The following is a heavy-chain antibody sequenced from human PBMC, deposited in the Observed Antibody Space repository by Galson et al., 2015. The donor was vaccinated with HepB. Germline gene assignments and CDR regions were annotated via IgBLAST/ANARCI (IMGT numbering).Heavy chain of an antibody. D-gene: IGHD4-23*01. CDR1: GGTFSSYA. Sequence: SVKVSCKASGGTFSSYAISWVRQAPGQGLEWMGLINPSGGSTNSAQKFQGRVTVTRDTSTNTVYMELSSLRSEDTAVYYCARGDYGGNLDYWGQGTLVTVSS. CDR2: INPSGGST. J-gene: IGHJ4*02. CDR3: ARGDYGGNLDY. V-gene: IGHV1-46*01.